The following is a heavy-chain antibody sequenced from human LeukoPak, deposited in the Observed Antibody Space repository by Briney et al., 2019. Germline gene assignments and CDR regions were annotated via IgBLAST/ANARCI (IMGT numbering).Heavy chain of an antibody. CDR3: ARDLFSGSYQEDF. CDR1: GFTLSSYW. D-gene: IGHD1-26*01. Sequence: GGSLRLSCAASGFTLSSYWMSWVRQAPGKRLEWVANIKYDGSAKYYVDSVKGRFTISRDDAKNSLYLEMNSLRAEDTAVYYCARDLFSGSYQEDFWGQGALVTVS. V-gene: IGHV3-7*01. J-gene: IGHJ4*02. CDR2: IKYDGSAK.